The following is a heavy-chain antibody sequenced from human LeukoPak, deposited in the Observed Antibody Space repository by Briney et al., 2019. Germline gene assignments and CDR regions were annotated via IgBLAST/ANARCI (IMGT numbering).Heavy chain of an antibody. V-gene: IGHV4-59*01. CDR1: GGSISSYY. Sequence: SETLSLTCTVSGGSISSYYWTWIRLPPGKGLGWIGYIYYTAATYYNPSLKSRVTISLDTSKSQFSLRLSSVTAADAAVYYCARAGYSYGTGYYFDYWGQGALVTVSS. CDR3: ARAGYSYGTGYYFDY. J-gene: IGHJ4*02. D-gene: IGHD5-18*01. CDR2: IYYTAAT.